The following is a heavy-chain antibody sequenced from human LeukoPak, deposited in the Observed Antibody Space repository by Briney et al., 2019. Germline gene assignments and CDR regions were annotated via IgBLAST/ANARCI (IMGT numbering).Heavy chain of an antibody. J-gene: IGHJ4*02. CDR3: ATLGAFDY. Sequence: PGGSLRLSCTVSGFTVSSNSWSWVRQAPGKGLEWVSAISGSGGSTYYADSVKGRFTISRDNSKNTLYLQMNSLRAEDTAVYYCATLGAFDYWGQGTLVTVSS. V-gene: IGHV3-23*01. CDR2: ISGSGGST. CDR1: GFTVSSNS.